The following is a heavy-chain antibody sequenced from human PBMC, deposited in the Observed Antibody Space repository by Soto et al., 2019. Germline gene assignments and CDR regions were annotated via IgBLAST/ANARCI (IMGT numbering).Heavy chain of an antibody. V-gene: IGHV3-30*18. CDR3: AKDAGRIAVAGMFDE. D-gene: IGHD6-19*01. CDR2: ISYDGSNK. Sequence: GGSLRLSCAASGFTFSSYGMHWVRQAPGKGLEWVAVISYDGSNKYYADSVKGRFTISRDNSKNTLYLQMNSLRAEDTAVYYCAKDAGRIAVAGMFDEWGQGTLVTVSS. CDR1: GFTFSSYG. J-gene: IGHJ4*02.